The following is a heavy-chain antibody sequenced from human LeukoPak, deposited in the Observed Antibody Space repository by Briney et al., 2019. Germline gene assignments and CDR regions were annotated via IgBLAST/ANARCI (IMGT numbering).Heavy chain of an antibody. CDR3: ASGDAHAFDI. V-gene: IGHV3-74*01. D-gene: IGHD3-10*01. Sequence: GGSLRLSCAASGFTFSSYGMHWVRRAPGKGLVWVSRINGDGSGTSYAASVKGRFTISRDNAKNTLYLQMNSLRVEDTAVYYCASGDAHAFDIWGQGTMVTVSS. CDR2: INGDGSGT. J-gene: IGHJ3*02. CDR1: GFTFSSYG.